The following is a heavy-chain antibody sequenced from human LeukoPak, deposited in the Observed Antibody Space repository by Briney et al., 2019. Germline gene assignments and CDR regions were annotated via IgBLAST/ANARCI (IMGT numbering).Heavy chain of an antibody. CDR1: GFTFSDYG. Sequence: GGSLRLSCAASGFTFSDYGMHWVRQAPGKGLEWVAFIRYDGSNKYYADSVKGRFTISRDNSKNTVYLQMDSLRAEDTAVYYCAKADSGIVGATTIYFDYWGQGTLVTVSS. J-gene: IGHJ4*02. V-gene: IGHV3-30*02. CDR3: AKADSGIVGATTIYFDY. CDR2: IRYDGSNK. D-gene: IGHD1-26*01.